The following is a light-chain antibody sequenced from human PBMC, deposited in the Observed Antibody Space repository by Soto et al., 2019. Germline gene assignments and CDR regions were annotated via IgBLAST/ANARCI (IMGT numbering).Light chain of an antibody. CDR2: EDN. J-gene: IGLJ2*01. CDR1: SGSIASNY. V-gene: IGLV6-57*04. Sequence: NFMLTQPHSVSESPGKRVTISCTRSSGSIASNYVQWYQQRPGSAPTTVIYEDNQRPSGVPDRFSGSIDSSSNSASLTISGLKTEDEADYYCQSYDSSNRGVVFGGGTKLTVL. CDR3: QSYDSSNRGVV.